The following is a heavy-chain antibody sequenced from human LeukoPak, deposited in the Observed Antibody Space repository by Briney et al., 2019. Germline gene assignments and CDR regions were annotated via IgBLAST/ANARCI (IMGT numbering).Heavy chain of an antibody. D-gene: IGHD3-22*01. Sequence: GVSVKVSCKASGYTFTSYDINWVRQATGQGLEWMGWMNPNSGNTGYAQKFQGRVTMTRNTSISTAYMELSSLRSEDTAVYYCARIVFYYYYMDVWGKGTTVTISS. J-gene: IGHJ6*03. CDR3: ARIVFYYYYMDV. CDR1: GYTFTSYD. V-gene: IGHV1-8*01. CDR2: MNPNSGNT.